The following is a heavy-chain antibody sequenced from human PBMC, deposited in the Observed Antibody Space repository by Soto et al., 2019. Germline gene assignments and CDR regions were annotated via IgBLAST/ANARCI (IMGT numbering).Heavy chain of an antibody. D-gene: IGHD5-18*01. CDR2: ISSSSSTI. V-gene: IGHV3-48*01. CDR1: GFTFSSYS. CDR3: ARDHGYSYGYFDY. J-gene: IGHJ4*02. Sequence: EVQLVESGGGLVQPGGSLRLSCAASGFTFSSYSMNWVRQAPGKGLEWVSYISSSSSTIYYADSVKGRFPISRDNAKNPLYLQRNSLRAEYTAVYYCARDHGYSYGYFDYWGQGTLVTVSS.